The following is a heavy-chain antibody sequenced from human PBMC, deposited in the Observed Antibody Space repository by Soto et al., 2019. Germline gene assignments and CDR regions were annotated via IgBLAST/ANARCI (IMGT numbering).Heavy chain of an antibody. CDR3: ADSSSLHYTFDY. Sequence: SETLSLTCAVYGGSFSGYYWSWIRQPPGKGLEWIGEINHSGSTNYNPSLKSRVTISVDTSKNQFSLKLSSVTAADTAVYYCADSSSLHYTFDYWGQGALVTVSS. J-gene: IGHJ4*02. CDR1: GGSFSGYY. V-gene: IGHV4-34*01. D-gene: IGHD6-13*01. CDR2: INHSGST.